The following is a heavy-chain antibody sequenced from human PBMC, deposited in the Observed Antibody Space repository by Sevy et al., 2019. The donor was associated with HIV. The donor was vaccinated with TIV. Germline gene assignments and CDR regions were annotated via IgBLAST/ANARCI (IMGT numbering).Heavy chain of an antibody. CDR2: ISNSGTTV. CDR3: AGDLPPYATTGAHFDY. CDR1: GFTFSSYE. J-gene: IGHJ4*02. Sequence: GGSLRLSCAASGFTFSSYEMNWVRQAPGKGLEWVSYISNSGTTVSYSASVRGRFSISRDNARNSLHLQMNSLTAEDTAVYYCAGDLPPYATTGAHFDYWGQGTLVTVSS. V-gene: IGHV3-48*03. D-gene: IGHD4-17*01.